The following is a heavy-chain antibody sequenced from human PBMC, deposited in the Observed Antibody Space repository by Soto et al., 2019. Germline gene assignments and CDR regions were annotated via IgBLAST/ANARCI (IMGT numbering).Heavy chain of an antibody. D-gene: IGHD3-3*01. CDR1: KFTFSNAC. CDR2: IKSTIDGGTT. Sequence: EVHLVESGGGLVKPGGSLRISCAASKFTFSNACMSWVRQAPGKGLEWVGRIKSTIDGGTTDYAAPVKGRFTISRDDSSNTLDRQMNSLKTEDTAVYYLITDLNAFWIGYYTGGYWRPRTLVT. J-gene: IGHJ4*02. V-gene: IGHV3-15*01. CDR3: ITDLNAFWIGYYTGGY.